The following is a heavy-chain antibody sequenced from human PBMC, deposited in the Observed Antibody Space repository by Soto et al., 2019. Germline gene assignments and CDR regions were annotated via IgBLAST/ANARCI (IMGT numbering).Heavy chain of an antibody. CDR1: GGSISTYY. Sequence: HVQLQQSGPGLVKPSETLSLTCTVSGGSISTYYWSWIRQPPGKALEWIGYIYYDGSTSYNPSLRSRVTISVDTSKNQFSLILSSVTSADTAVYYCARDHLSSGLYVWFDPWGQGTLGTVSS. CDR3: ARDHLSSGLYVWFDP. V-gene: IGHV4-59*01. J-gene: IGHJ5*02. D-gene: IGHD6-25*01. CDR2: IYYDGST.